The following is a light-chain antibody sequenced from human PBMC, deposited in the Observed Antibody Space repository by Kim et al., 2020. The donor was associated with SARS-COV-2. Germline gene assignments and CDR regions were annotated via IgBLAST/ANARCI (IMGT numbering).Light chain of an antibody. J-gene: IGKJ2*01. CDR2: GAS. V-gene: IGKV3-20*01. CDR1: ESVSSSY. CDR3: QHYDSSLLYT. Sequence: SPAEGATLACRASESVSSSYLAWYQQKPGEDARLVIYGASSRANSSPDRFSGGGSGTDFTITISRLEPEDFAVYYCQHYDSSLLYTFGQGTKLEI.